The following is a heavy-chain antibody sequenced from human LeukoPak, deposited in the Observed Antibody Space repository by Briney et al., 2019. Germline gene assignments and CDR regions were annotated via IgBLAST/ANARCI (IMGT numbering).Heavy chain of an antibody. Sequence: PGGSLRLSCAASGFTFSSYAMHWVRQAPGKGLEWVAVISYDGSNKYYADSVKGRFTISRDNSKNTLYLQMNSLRAEDTAVYYCARATLPGPGYFDYWGQGTLVTVSS. D-gene: IGHD2-2*01. CDR1: GFTFSSYA. V-gene: IGHV3-30-3*01. J-gene: IGHJ4*02. CDR2: ISYDGSNK. CDR3: ARATLPGPGYFDY.